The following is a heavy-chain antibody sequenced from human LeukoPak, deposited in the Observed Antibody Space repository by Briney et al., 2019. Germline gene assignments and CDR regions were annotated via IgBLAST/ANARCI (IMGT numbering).Heavy chain of an antibody. CDR2: IKPNSGVT. J-gene: IGHJ4*02. CDR3: ARARWLQFGDFDY. Sequence: GASVKVSCKASGYTFTGYYMHWVRQAPGQGLEWMGWIKPNSGVTNYAQKFQGRVTMTRDTSISTAYMELSRLRSDDTAVYYCARARWLQFGDFDYWGQGTLVTVSS. D-gene: IGHD5-24*01. CDR1: GYTFTGYY. V-gene: IGHV1-2*02.